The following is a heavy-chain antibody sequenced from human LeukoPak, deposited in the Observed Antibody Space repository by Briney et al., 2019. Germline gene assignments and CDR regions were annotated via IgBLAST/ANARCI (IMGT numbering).Heavy chain of an antibody. CDR2: INPDGRDT. CDR1: GFTFSSNW. Sequence: PGGSLRLSCATSGFTFSSNWMSWVRQAPGKGLEWVAHINPDGRDTYYVDSVKGRFTISRDNAQNSMYLQMNSLRVEDTAVYYCTSWGDTTAEYFQRWGQGTLVTVSS. J-gene: IGHJ1*01. D-gene: IGHD2-21*02. V-gene: IGHV3-7*01. CDR3: TSWGDTTAEYFQR.